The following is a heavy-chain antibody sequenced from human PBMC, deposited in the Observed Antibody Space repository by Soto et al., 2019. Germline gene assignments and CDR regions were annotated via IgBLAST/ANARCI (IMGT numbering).Heavy chain of an antibody. CDR1: GGTFSSYT. J-gene: IGHJ3*02. CDR2: IIPILGIA. D-gene: IGHD2-21*02. V-gene: IGHV1-69*02. Sequence: QVQLVQSGAEVKKPGSSVKVSCKASGGTFSSYTISWVRQAPGQGLEWMGRIIPILGIANYAQKFQGRVTMTADKSTSTAYMELSSLRSEDTAVYYCARRCGGDSNDAFDIWGQGTMVTVSS. CDR3: ARRCGGDSNDAFDI.